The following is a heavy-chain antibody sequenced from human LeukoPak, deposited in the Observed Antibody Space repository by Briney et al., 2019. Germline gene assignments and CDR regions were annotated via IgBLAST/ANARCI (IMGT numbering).Heavy chain of an antibody. D-gene: IGHD6-13*01. CDR3: ARDRGSSWPLSWFDP. V-gene: IGHV1/OR15-3*02. Sequence: ASVKVSCKASGYTFTGYYIHWVRQAPGQGLEWMGWINAGNGNIKYSQKFQGRVTITADESTSTAYMELSSLRSEDTAVYYCARDRGSSWPLSWFDPWGQGTLVTVSS. CDR2: INAGNGNI. CDR1: GYTFTGYY. J-gene: IGHJ5*02.